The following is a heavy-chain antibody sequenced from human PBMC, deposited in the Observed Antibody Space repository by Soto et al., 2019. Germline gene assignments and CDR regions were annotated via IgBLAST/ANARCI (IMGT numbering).Heavy chain of an antibody. J-gene: IGHJ4*02. Sequence: SQTLSLTFAISGDSVSSNSAAWNWIRQSPSRGLEWLGRTYYRSKWYNDYAVSVKSRITINPDTSKNQFSLQLNSVTPEDTAVYYCARVAATPIHHYFDYWGQGTLVTVSS. D-gene: IGHD2-15*01. V-gene: IGHV6-1*01. CDR3: ARVAATPIHHYFDY. CDR1: GDSVSSNSAA. CDR2: TYYRSKWYN.